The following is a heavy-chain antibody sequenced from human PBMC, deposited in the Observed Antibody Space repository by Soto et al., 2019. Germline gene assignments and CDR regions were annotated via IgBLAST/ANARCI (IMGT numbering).Heavy chain of an antibody. J-gene: IGHJ6*04. CDR2: IDHSGST. CDR3: VRGLRYSGMYV. CDR1: GWSFIAYY. D-gene: IGHD2-15*01. Sequence: SETRSLTCDVSGWSFIAYYWTWIRQPPGRGLEWIGEIDHSGSTNYNPYLEGRVTMSIDTAQNRFSLNVTSVTAADTAVYYCVRGLRYSGMYVWGKGTTVT. V-gene: IGHV4-34*01.